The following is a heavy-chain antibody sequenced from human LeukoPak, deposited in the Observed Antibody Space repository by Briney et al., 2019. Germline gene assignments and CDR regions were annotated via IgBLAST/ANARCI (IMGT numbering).Heavy chain of an antibody. J-gene: IGHJ4*02. CDR3: ARGPSGYHNI. V-gene: IGHV3-66*01. D-gene: IGHD5-12*01. CDR1: GFTVSSNY. CDR2: IYNGGST. Sequence: GGSLRLSCAASGFTVSSNYMSWVRQAPGKGLEWVSLIYNGGSTNYADSVKGRFTISRDSSKNTLYLQMNSLRAEDTAVYYCARGPSGYHNIGGQGTLVTVSS.